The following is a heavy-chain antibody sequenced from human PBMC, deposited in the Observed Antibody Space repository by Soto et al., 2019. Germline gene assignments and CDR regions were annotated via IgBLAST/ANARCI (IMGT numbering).Heavy chain of an antibody. CDR3: ASRYDISSSVSGFPYAIDI. Sequence: SETLSLTCTVSGGSISSGGYYWSWIRQHPGKGLEWIGYIYYSGSTYYNPSLKSRVTISVDTSKNQFSLKLSSVTAADTAVYYCASRYDISSSVSGFPYAIDIPGQGTIVTGSS. J-gene: IGHJ3*02. CDR1: GGSISSGGYY. D-gene: IGHD6-6*01. V-gene: IGHV4-31*03. CDR2: IYYSGST.